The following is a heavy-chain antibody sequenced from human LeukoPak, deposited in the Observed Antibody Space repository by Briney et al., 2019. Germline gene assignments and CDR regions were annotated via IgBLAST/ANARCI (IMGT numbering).Heavy chain of an antibody. Sequence: SETLSLTCTVSGGSISSYYWSWIRQPPGKGLEWIGYIYYSGSTNYNPSLKSRVTISVDTSKNQFSLKLSSVTAADTAVYHCARGYCTNGVCYGNWFDPWGRGTLVTVSS. J-gene: IGHJ5*02. CDR3: ARGYCTNGVCYGNWFDP. CDR1: GGSISSYY. CDR2: IYYSGST. V-gene: IGHV4-59*01. D-gene: IGHD2-8*01.